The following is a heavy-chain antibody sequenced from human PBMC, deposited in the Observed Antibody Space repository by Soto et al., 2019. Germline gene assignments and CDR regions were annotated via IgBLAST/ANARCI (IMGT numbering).Heavy chain of an antibody. CDR3: ARAFSSGWYAPFDY. J-gene: IGHJ4*02. D-gene: IGHD6-19*01. CDR1: GGSISSYY. V-gene: IGHV4-59*01. CDR2: IYYSGST. Sequence: SETLSLTCTVSGGSISSYYWSWIRQPPGKGLEWIGYIYYSGSTNYNSSLKSRVTISVDTSKNQFSLKLSSVTAADTAVYYCARAFSSGWYAPFDYWGQGTLVTVSS.